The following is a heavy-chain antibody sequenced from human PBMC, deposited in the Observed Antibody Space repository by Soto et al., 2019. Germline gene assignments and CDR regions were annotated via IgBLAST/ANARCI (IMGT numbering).Heavy chain of an antibody. D-gene: IGHD5-12*01. CDR3: ARELRFVDIVFTIALQFSFSGMNA. CDR2: IWYDGSNK. V-gene: IGHV3-33*01. CDR1: GFTFSRYG. Sequence: QVQVVESGGGVVQAGRSLRLSCEVSGFTFSRYGMHWVRQAPGKGLEWVAFIWYDGSNKNYGDSVKGRFTVSRDDLKNTVYMQMKSLRAEERAVYYCARELRFVDIVFTIALQFSFSGMNAGGQEPTFTVS. J-gene: IGHJ6*02.